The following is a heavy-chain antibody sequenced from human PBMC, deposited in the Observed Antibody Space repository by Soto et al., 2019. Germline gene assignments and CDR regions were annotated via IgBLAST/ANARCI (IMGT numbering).Heavy chain of an antibody. CDR2: INSDGSGT. CDR3: ARPNDAAGPPIY. Sequence: EVQLVESGGGLVQPGGSLRLSCAASGFTFSNYWMHWVRQAPGKGLVWVSRINSDGSGTSYADSVKGRFTISRDNAKNTLYGQMNSLRAEDTAVYYCARPNDAAGPPIYWGQGTLVTVSS. CDR1: GFTFSNYW. D-gene: IGHD6-19*01. J-gene: IGHJ4*02. V-gene: IGHV3-74*01.